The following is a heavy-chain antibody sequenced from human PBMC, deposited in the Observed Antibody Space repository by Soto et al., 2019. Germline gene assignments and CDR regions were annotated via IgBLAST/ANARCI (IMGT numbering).Heavy chain of an antibody. V-gene: IGHV3-23*01. CDR3: AKNKETGTTGGLGY. CDR2: ISGSGGTT. CDR1: GFTVSSYA. Sequence: SGGALRLSCAASGFTVSSYAMSWVRQAPGKGLEWVSTISGSGGTTYYADSVKGRFTISRDNSKNTLYLQMNSLRAEDTAIYYCAKNKETGTTGGLGYWGQGPLVTVSS. J-gene: IGHJ4*02. D-gene: IGHD1-1*01.